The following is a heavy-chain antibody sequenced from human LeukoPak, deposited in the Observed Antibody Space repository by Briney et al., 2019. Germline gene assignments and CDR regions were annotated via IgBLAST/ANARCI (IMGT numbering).Heavy chain of an antibody. J-gene: IGHJ4*02. CDR3: NSYGSGRKFDY. V-gene: IGHV3-15*04. D-gene: IGHD3-10*01. CDR1: GFSFSGAW. CDR2: IESKTDGGTT. Sequence: PGGSLRLSCAASGFSFSGAWMSWVRQIPGKGLEWVGRIESKTDGGTTDYAAPVRGRLTSSRADSTTTLELHMNSPESKAASDYYCNSYGSGRKFDYWGQGILVNVSS.